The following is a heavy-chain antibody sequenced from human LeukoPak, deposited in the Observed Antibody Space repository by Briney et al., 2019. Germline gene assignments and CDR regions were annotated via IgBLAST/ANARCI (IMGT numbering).Heavy chain of an antibody. V-gene: IGHV3-23*01. Sequence: GGSLRLSCAASGFTFSRYAMSWVRQAPGKGLEWVSAISGSGGSTYYADSVKGRFTISRDNSKNTLYLQMNSLRAEDTAVYYCAKVGSRMVRGVINWFDPWGQGTLVTVSS. CDR1: GFTFSRYA. D-gene: IGHD3-10*01. J-gene: IGHJ5*02. CDR2: ISGSGGST. CDR3: AKVGSRMVRGVINWFDP.